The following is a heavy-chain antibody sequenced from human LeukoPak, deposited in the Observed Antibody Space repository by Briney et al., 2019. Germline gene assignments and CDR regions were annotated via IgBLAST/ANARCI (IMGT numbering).Heavy chain of an antibody. V-gene: IGHV1-24*01. D-gene: IGHD3/OR15-3a*01. Sequence: GGSLRLSCAASGFTFSSYAMNWVRQAPGKGLEWMGGFDPEDGETIYAQKFQGRVTMTEDTSTDTAYMELSSLRSEDTAVYYCATEWTSVFDPWGQGTLVTVSS. CDR2: FDPEDGET. CDR3: ATEWTSVFDP. J-gene: IGHJ5*02. CDR1: GFTFSSYA.